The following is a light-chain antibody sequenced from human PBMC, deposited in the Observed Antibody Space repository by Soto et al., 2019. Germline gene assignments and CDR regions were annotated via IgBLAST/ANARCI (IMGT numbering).Light chain of an antibody. CDR3: QQFNGYPYT. Sequence: DIVMTQSPDSLAVSLGERATINCKSSQSVLYSSTNKNYLAWYQQKAGQPPKLLIYWASTRESGVPDRISGSGSGTDFTLTISSLQPEDFATYYCQQFNGYPYTFGQGTELEIK. CDR1: QSVLYSSTNKNY. J-gene: IGKJ2*01. V-gene: IGKV4-1*01. CDR2: WAS.